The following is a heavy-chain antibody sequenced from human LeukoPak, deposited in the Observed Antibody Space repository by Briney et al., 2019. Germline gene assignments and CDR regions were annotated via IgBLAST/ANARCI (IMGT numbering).Heavy chain of an antibody. J-gene: IGHJ4*02. CDR2: ISYDGSNK. CDR3: ARTSANRWWELLDY. D-gene: IGHD1-26*01. CDR1: GFTFSSYG. V-gene: IGHV3-30*03. Sequence: GGSLRLSCAASGFTFSSYGMHWVRQAPGKGLEWVAVISYDGSNKYYADSVKGRFTISRDNSKNTLYLQMNSLRAEDTAVYYCARTSANRWWELLDYWGQGTLVTVSS.